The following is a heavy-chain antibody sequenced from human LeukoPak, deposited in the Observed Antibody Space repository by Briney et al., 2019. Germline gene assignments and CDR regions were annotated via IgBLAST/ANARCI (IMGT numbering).Heavy chain of an antibody. D-gene: IGHD3-22*01. CDR3: ARPYYYDSSGYYYGFAFDI. CDR2: IYPGDSDT. V-gene: IGHV5-51*01. J-gene: IGHJ3*02. CDR1: GYSFTSYW. Sequence: GESLKISCKGSGYSFTSYWIGWVRQMPGKGLEWMGIIYPGDSDTRYSPSFQGQVTTSADKSISTAYLQWSSLKASDTAMYYCARPYYYDSSGYYYGFAFDIWGQGTMVTVSS.